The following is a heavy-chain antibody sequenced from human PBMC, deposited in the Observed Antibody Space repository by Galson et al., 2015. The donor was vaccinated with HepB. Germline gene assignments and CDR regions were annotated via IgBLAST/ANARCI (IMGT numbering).Heavy chain of an antibody. Sequence: SLRLSCAASGFTFSDYYMSWIRQAPGKGLEWVSYISSSSSYTNYADSVKGRFTISRDNAKNSLYLQMNSLRAEDTAVYYCASGDYGGNSEAIYYWGQGTLVTVSS. D-gene: IGHD4-23*01. CDR1: GFTFSDYY. CDR3: ASGDYGGNSEAIYY. V-gene: IGHV3-11*03. CDR2: ISSSSSYT. J-gene: IGHJ4*02.